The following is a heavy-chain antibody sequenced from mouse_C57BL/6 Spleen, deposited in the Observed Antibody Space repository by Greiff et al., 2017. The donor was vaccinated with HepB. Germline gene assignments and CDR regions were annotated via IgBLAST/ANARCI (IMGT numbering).Heavy chain of an antibody. CDR3: TRDPHYGSSYWYFDV. Sequence: QVQLQQSGAELVRPGASVTLSCKASGYTFTDYEMHWVKQTPVHGLEWIGAIDPETGGTAYNQKFKGKAILTADKSSSTAYMELRSLTSEDSAVYYCTRDPHYGSSYWYFDVWGTGTTVTVSS. V-gene: IGHV1-15*01. J-gene: IGHJ1*03. CDR2: IDPETGGT. CDR1: GYTFTDYE. D-gene: IGHD1-1*01.